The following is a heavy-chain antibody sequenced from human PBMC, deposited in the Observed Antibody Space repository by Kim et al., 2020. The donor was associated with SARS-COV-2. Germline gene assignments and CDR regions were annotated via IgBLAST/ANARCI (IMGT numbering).Heavy chain of an antibody. CDR2: IYYSGST. V-gene: IGHV4-31*03. J-gene: IGHJ3*02. CDR3: ARDRTNYDYVWGDAFDI. Sequence: SETLSLTCTVSGGSISSGGYYWSWIRQHPGKGLEWIGYIYYSGSTYYNPSLKSRVTISVDTSKNQFSLKLSSVTAADTAVYYCARDRTNYDYVWGDAFDIWGQGTMVTVSS. CDR1: GGSISSGGYY. D-gene: IGHD3-16*01.